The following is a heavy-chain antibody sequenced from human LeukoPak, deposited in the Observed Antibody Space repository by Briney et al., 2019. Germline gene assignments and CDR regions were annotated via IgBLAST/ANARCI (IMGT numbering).Heavy chain of an antibody. J-gene: IGHJ4*02. CDR3: VSGSYYYYIDY. CDR2: IIPIFGTA. Sequence: GASVKVSCKASGGTFSSYAISWVRQAPGQGLEWMGGIIPIFGTANYAQKFQGRVTITADESTSTAYMELSSLRSEDTAVYYCVSGSYYYYIDYWGQGTLVTVSS. V-gene: IGHV1-69*13. CDR1: GGTFSSYA. D-gene: IGHD1-26*01.